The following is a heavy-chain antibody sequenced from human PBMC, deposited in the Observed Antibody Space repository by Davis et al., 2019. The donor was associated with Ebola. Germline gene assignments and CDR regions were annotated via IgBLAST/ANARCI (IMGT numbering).Heavy chain of an antibody. CDR3: ARGGPAIEQWMVVDY. Sequence: SVKVSCQASGGTFSSYAISWVRQAPGQGLEWMGGIIPILGIANYAQKFQGRVTMTRDTSTSTVYMELSSLRSEDTAVYYCARGGPAIEQWMVVDYWGQGTLVTVSS. D-gene: IGHD6-19*01. CDR2: IIPILGIA. J-gene: IGHJ4*02. V-gene: IGHV1-69*10. CDR1: GGTFSSYA.